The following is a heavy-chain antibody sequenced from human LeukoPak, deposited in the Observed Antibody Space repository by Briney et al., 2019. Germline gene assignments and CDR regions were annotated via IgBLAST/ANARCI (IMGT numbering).Heavy chain of an antibody. CDR3: ARVRYRLAETYIDY. CDR2: INPNSGDT. J-gene: IGHJ4*02. D-gene: IGHD3-16*01. CDR1: GYIFTGYY. Sequence: ASVKVSCKASGYIFTGYYMHWGRQAPGQGLGWMGWINPNSGDTNYAQKFQGRVTMTRYTSISTAYMELSRLRSDDTAVYYCARVRYRLAETYIDYWGQGTLVTVSS. V-gene: IGHV1-2*02.